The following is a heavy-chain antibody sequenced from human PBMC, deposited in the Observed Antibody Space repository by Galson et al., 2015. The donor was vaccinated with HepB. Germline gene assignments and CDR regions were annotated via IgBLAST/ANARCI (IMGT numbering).Heavy chain of an antibody. D-gene: IGHD3-10*01. CDR2: ISSSGSTI. CDR1: GFTFSSYE. J-gene: IGHJ6*02. CDR3: ARWGGEWSRYYYYYGMDV. Sequence: SLRLSCAASGFTFSSYEMNWVRQAPGKGLEWVSYISSSGSTIYYADSVKGRFTISRDNAKNSLYLQMNSLRAEDTAVYYCARWGGEWSRYYYYYGMDVWGQGTTVTVSS. V-gene: IGHV3-48*03.